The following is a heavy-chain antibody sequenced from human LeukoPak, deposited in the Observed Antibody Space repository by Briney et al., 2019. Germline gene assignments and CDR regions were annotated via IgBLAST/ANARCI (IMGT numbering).Heavy chain of an antibody. CDR2: ISSSSSTI. Sequence: GGSLRLSCAASGFTFSSYGMTWVRQAPGKGLEWVSYISSSSSTIYYADSVKGRFTISRASTENSLYLQMNSLRVEDTAVYYCARDTDDFQGLDIWGQGTVVTVSS. D-gene: IGHD3-3*01. J-gene: IGHJ3*02. CDR1: GFTFSSYG. V-gene: IGHV3-48*04. CDR3: ARDTDDFQGLDI.